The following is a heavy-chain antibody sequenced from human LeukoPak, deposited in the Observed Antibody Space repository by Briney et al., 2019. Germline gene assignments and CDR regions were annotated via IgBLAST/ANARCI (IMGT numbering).Heavy chain of an antibody. Sequence: QTGGSLRLSCIASGFVFSRDNMNWVRQAPGKGLEWVAHISETIYYADSVQGRFTISRDNAKNSLYLQMSNLRVDDTAMYYCVREVGRPKTFYFDSWGRETPVTVSS. D-gene: IGHD3-16*01. J-gene: IGHJ4*02. V-gene: IGHV3-48*04. CDR1: GFVFSRDN. CDR2: ISETI. CDR3: VREVGRPKTFYFDS.